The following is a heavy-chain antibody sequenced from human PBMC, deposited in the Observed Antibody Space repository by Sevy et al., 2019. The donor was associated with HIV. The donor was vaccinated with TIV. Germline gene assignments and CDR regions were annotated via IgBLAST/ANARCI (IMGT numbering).Heavy chain of an antibody. CDR3: ARVILRLGELSSMDS. Sequence: SETLSLTCSVSGFSISSGYFWGWVRQPPGKGLELIGSIYLTGTTYYNPSLKRRVTISVDTSKNQISLRLSSVTAADAAVYYCARVILRLGELSSMDSWGQGTTVTVSS. D-gene: IGHD3-16*02. CDR2: IYLTGTT. CDR1: GFSISSGYF. J-gene: IGHJ6*02. V-gene: IGHV4-38-2*02.